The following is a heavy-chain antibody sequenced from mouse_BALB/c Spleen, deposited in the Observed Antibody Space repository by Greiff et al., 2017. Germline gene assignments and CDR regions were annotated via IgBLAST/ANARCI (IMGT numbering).Heavy chain of an antibody. Sequence: VQLQQPGAELVKPGASVKLSCKASGYTFTSYWMHWVKQRPGQGLEWIGEIDPSDSYTNYNQKFKGKATLTVDKSSSTAYMQLSSLTSEDSAVYYCASISYAMDYWGQGTSVTASS. CDR1: GYTFTSYW. V-gene: IGHV1-69*02. J-gene: IGHJ4*01. CDR2: IDPSDSYT. CDR3: ASISYAMDY.